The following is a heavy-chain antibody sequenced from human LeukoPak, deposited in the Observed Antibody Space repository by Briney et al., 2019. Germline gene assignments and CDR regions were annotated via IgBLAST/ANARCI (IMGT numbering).Heavy chain of an antibody. D-gene: IGHD2-15*01. Sequence: ASVKVSCKASGYTFTGYYMHWVRQAPGQGLEWMGRINPNSGGTSYAQKFQGRVTMTRDTSISTAYMELSRLRSDDTAVYYCARAWGYCSGGSCYSDYWGQGTLVTVSS. CDR3: ARAWGYCSGGSCYSDY. J-gene: IGHJ4*02. V-gene: IGHV1-2*06. CDR2: INPNSGGT. CDR1: GYTFTGYY.